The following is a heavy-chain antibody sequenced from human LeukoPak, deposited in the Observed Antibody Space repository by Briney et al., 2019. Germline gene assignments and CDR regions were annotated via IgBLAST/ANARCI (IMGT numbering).Heavy chain of an antibody. V-gene: IGHV3-53*01. CDR3: ARGGVYSSSWYFW. J-gene: IGHJ4*02. Sequence: GGSVRLSCAASGFTVSSNYMSWVRQAPGKGLEWVSVIYSGGSTYYADSVKGRFTISRDNSKNTLYLQMNSLRAEDTAVYYCARGGVYSSSWYFWWGQGTLVTVSS. D-gene: IGHD6-13*01. CDR1: GFTVSSNY. CDR2: IYSGGST.